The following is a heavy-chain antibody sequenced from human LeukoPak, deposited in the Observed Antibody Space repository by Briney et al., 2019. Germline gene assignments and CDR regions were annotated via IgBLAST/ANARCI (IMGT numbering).Heavy chain of an antibody. CDR3: ARSHRSFASGSGDF. Sequence: PGGSLRLSCAASRFTFSDYWMSWVRQAPGKGLEWVANINQDGSEKYYVDSVKGRFSISRDSAKNSLYLQMNSLRAEDTAVYYCARSHRSFASGSGDFWGQGTLVTVSS. J-gene: IGHJ4*02. V-gene: IGHV3-7*05. CDR1: RFTFSDYW. CDR2: INQDGSEK. D-gene: IGHD3-10*01.